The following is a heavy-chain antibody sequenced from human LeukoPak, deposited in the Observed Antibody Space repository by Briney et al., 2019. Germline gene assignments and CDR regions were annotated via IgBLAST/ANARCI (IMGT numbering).Heavy chain of an antibody. CDR1: GFTFSSYS. J-gene: IGHJ3*02. CDR3: ARDLAVGATLNAFDI. D-gene: IGHD1-26*01. V-gene: IGHV3-21*01. CDR2: ISSSSSYI. Sequence: PGGSLRLSCAASGFTFSSYSMNWVRQAPGKGLEWVSSISSSSSYIYYADSVKGRFTISRDNAKNSLYLQMNSLRAEDTAVYYCARDLAVGATLNAFDIWGQGTMVTVSS.